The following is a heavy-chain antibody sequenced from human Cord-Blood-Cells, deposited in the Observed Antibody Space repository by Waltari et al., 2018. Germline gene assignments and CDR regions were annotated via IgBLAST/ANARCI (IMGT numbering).Heavy chain of an antibody. J-gene: IGHJ5*02. Sequence: HVQLVQSGAEVKKPGASVKVSCKASGYTFTGYYMHWVRQAPGQGLEWMEWLNPNSGGTNYAQKFQGRVTMTRDTSISTAYMELSRLRSDDTAVYYCARGGETAAGKNWFDPWGQGTLVTVSS. CDR3: ARGGETAAGKNWFDP. CDR2: LNPNSGGT. D-gene: IGHD6-13*01. CDR1: GYTFTGYY. V-gene: IGHV1-2*02.